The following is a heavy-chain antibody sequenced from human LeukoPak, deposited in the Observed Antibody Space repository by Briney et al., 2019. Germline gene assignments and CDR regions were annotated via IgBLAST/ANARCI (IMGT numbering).Heavy chain of an antibody. V-gene: IGHV3-23*01. CDR1: GFTFSSYA. J-gene: IGHJ4*02. Sequence: GGSLRLSCAASGFTFSSYAMNWVRQAPGKGLEWVSGISNSGGSTYYAGSVKGRFTISRDNSKNTLYLQMNSLRAEDTAVYYCAKETSSSFDYWGQGTLVTVSS. D-gene: IGHD6-6*01. CDR3: AKETSSSFDY. CDR2: ISNSGGST.